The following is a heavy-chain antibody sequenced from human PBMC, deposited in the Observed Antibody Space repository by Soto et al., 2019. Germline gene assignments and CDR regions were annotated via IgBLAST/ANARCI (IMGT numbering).Heavy chain of an antibody. D-gene: IGHD2-8*02. Sequence: EVKLVESGGGLVQPGGSLRLSCAASGFTFSNDWMHWVRQAAGKGLVWVSRINMDGSSTNYADSVKGRFTISRDNAKNTLYLQMNSLRVDDTAIYFCARGPRGVYGNDYWGQGALVTVSS. J-gene: IGHJ4*02. CDR2: INMDGSST. V-gene: IGHV3-74*01. CDR3: ARGPRGVYGNDY. CDR1: GFTFSNDW.